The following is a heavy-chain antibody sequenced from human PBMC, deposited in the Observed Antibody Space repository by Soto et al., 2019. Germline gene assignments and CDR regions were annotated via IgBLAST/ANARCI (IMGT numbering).Heavy chain of an antibody. V-gene: IGHV3-7*02. CDR2: IRKDGSLM. Sequence: GGSLRLSCAASGCTLSNYWMAWARQTPGKGLEWVANIRKDGSLMHYVESVEGRFTISRDNAKNSLYLQMTNLRAEDTAVYYCATYTGSYYHYGMDVWGQGTTVTVSS. J-gene: IGHJ6*02. D-gene: IGHD5-12*01. CDR3: ATYTGSYYHYGMDV. CDR1: GCTLSNYW.